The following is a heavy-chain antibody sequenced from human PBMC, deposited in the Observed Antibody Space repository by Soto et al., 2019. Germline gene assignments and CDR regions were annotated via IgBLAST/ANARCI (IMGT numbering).Heavy chain of an antibody. J-gene: IGHJ5*02. CDR1: GGSFSGYY. Sequence: KASETLSLTCAVYGGSFSGYYWSWIRQPPGKGLEWIGEINHSGSTNYNPSLKSRVTISVDTSKNQFSLKLSSVTAADTAVYYCASSGSSGWSRGNWFDPWGQGTLVTRLL. D-gene: IGHD6-19*01. V-gene: IGHV4-34*01. CDR2: INHSGST. CDR3: ASSGSSGWSRGNWFDP.